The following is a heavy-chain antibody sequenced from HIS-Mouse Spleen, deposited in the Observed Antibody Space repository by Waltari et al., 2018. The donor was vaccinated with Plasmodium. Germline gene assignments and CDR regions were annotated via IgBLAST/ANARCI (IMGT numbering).Heavy chain of an antibody. J-gene: IGHJ2*01. CDR3: ASSWYWYFDL. D-gene: IGHD6-13*01. V-gene: IGHV3-7*01. CDR2: IKQDGSEK. CDR1: VSTFRSYW. Sequence: EVQLVESGGGLVQPGGSLRLSCAPSVSTFRSYWMSWVRQAPGKGLEWVANIKQDGSEKYYVDSVKGRFTISRDNAKNSLYLQMNSLRAEDTAVYYCASSWYWYFDLWGRGTLVTVSS.